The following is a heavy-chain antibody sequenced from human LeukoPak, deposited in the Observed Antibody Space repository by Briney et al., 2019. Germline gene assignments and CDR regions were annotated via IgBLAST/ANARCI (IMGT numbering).Heavy chain of an antibody. D-gene: IGHD5-12*01. CDR2: IYPGDSDT. Sequence: GESLKISCKGSGYSFTSYWIGWVRQVPGKGLEWMGIIYPGDSDTRYSPSFQGQVTISADKSISTACLQWSSLKASDTAMYYCARYVEVEMATIFDYWGQGTLVTVSS. J-gene: IGHJ4*02. CDR1: GYSFTSYW. V-gene: IGHV5-51*01. CDR3: ARYVEVEMATIFDY.